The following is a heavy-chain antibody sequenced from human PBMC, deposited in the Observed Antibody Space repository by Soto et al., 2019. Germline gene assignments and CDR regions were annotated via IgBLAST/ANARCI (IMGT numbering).Heavy chain of an antibody. CDR1: GFTFSSYG. D-gene: IGHD3-22*01. J-gene: IGHJ4*02. CDR3: ARGDAGYYDSSGYQFDY. CDR2: IWYDGSNK. V-gene: IGHV3-33*01. Sequence: GGSLRLSCAASGFTFSSYGMHWVRQAPGKGLEWVAVIWYDGSNKYYADSVKGRFTISRDNSKNTLYLQMNSLRAEDTAVYYCARGDAGYYDSSGYQFDYWGQGTLVTVSS.